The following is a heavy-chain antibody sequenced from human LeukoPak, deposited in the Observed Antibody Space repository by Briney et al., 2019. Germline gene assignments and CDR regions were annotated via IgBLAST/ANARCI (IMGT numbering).Heavy chain of an antibody. CDR1: GGSISTYY. CDR2: IYYSGST. CDR3: ARSRGYSYGTTFLDY. D-gene: IGHD5-18*01. V-gene: IGHV4-59*08. Sequence: SETLSLTCTVSGGSISTYYWSWIRQPPGKGLEWIGYIYYSGSTNYNPSLKSQVTISVDTSKTQFSLKLSSVTAADTAVYYCARSRGYSYGTTFLDYWGQGTLVTVSS. J-gene: IGHJ4*02.